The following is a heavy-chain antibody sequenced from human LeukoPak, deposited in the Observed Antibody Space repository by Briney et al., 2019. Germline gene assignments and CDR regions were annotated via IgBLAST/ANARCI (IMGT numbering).Heavy chain of an antibody. CDR2: IIPIFGTA. CDR1: GGTFSSYA. CDR3: ARGLDYGDYPSFDY. Sequence: SVKVSCKASGGTFSSYAISWVRQAPGQGLEWMGGIIPIFGTANYAQTFQGRVTITTDESTSTAYMELSSLRSEDTAVYYCARGLDYGDYPSFDYWGQGTLVTVSS. J-gene: IGHJ4*02. V-gene: IGHV1-69*05. D-gene: IGHD4-17*01.